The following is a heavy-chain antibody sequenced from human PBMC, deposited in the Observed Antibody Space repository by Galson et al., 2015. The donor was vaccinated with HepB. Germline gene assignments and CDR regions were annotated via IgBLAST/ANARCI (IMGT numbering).Heavy chain of an antibody. Sequence: SLRLSCAASGFTFSSYWMSWARQAPGKGLEWVANIKQDGSEKYYVDSVKGRFTISRDNAKNSLYLQMNSLRAEDTAVYYCARDQKGDCYLAYCYYYGMDVWGQGTTVTVSS. D-gene: IGHD2-21*02. CDR3: ARDQKGDCYLAYCYYYGMDV. V-gene: IGHV3-7*03. CDR1: GFTFSSYW. J-gene: IGHJ6*02. CDR2: IKQDGSEK.